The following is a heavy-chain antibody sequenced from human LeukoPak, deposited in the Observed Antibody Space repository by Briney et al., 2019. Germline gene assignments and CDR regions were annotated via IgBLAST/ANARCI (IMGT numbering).Heavy chain of an antibody. Sequence: GGSLRLSCAASGFTFSGYWMHWVRQAPGKGLVWVSRINIDRITTSYADSVKGRFTISRDNAKNTLYLQMNSLRAEDTAVYYCARGHYYDMDVWGQGTTVTVSS. CDR2: INIDRITT. CDR3: ARGHYYDMDV. J-gene: IGHJ6*02. V-gene: IGHV3-74*01. CDR1: GFTFSGYW.